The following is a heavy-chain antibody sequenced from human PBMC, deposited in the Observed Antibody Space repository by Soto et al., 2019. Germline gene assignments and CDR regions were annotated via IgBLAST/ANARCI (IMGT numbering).Heavy chain of an antibody. CDR3: ARGVDAGLDY. V-gene: IGHV1-8*01. Sequence: ASVKVSCKASVYTFTSYDINWVRQATGQGLEWMGWMSPQNDNTGYAQNFQGRVIMTRDTSINTAYLELSSLRLEDTAVYYGARGVDAGLDYWGQGALVTVSS. CDR2: MSPQNDNT. J-gene: IGHJ4*02. CDR1: VYTFTSYD. D-gene: IGHD6-13*01.